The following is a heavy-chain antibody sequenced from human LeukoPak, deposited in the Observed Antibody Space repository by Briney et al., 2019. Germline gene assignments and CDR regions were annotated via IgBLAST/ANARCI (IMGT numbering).Heavy chain of an antibody. V-gene: IGHV1-69*13. CDR3: ARGPSYSGSYLRTDY. D-gene: IGHD1-26*01. CDR2: IIPIFGTA. J-gene: IGHJ4*02. Sequence: GASVKVSCKASGGTFSSYAISWVRQAPGQGLEWMGGIIPIFGTANYAQKFQGRVTITADESTSTAYMELSSLRSEDTAVYYCARGPSYSGSYLRTDYWGQGTLVTVSS. CDR1: GGTFSSYA.